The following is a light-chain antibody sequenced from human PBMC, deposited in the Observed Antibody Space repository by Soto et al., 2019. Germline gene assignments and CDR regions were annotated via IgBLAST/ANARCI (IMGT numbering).Light chain of an antibody. CDR2: EVS. CDR1: SSDVGAYNY. V-gene: IGLV2-14*03. CDR3: SSYTSSRTWL. Sequence: QSALTQPDSVSGSPGQSITIACTGTSSDVGAYNYVSWYQQHPGQAPKLMIYEVSNRPSGVSNRFSGSKSANTASLTISGLQAGDEADYYCSSYTSSRTWLFGGGTKLTVL. J-gene: IGLJ3*02.